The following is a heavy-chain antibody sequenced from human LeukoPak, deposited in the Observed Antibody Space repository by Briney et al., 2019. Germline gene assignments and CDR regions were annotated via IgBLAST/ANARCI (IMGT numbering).Heavy chain of an antibody. Sequence: ASVKVSCKASGYTFTGYYMHWVRQAPGQGLEWMGWINPNSGGTNYAQKLQGRVTMTTDTSTSTAYMELRSLRSDDTAVYYCALYYDYVWGSYSDYWGQGTLVTVSS. D-gene: IGHD3-16*01. CDR2: INPNSGGT. CDR3: ALYYDYVWGSYSDY. CDR1: GYTFTGYY. J-gene: IGHJ4*02. V-gene: IGHV1-2*02.